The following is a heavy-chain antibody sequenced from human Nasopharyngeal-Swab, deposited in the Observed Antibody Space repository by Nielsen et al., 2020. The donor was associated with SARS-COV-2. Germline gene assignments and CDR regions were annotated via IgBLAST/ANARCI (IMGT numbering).Heavy chain of an antibody. Sequence: SETLSLTCSVSGASISNRTYYWGWIRQSPEQGLQWIGTVFYTGTYYNPSLQSRVTISVDTSKNPFSLKLTSVTAADTAVYYCVRDESGDYLGLPFDSWGPGTLVTVSS. V-gene: IGHV4-39*07. D-gene: IGHD4-17*01. CDR1: GASISNRTYY. J-gene: IGHJ4*02. CDR2: VFYTGT. CDR3: VRDESGDYLGLPFDS.